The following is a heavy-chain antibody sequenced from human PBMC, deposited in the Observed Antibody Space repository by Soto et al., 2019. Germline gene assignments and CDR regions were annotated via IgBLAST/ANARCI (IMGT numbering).Heavy chain of an antibody. J-gene: IGHJ1*01. Sequence: QVQLVQSGAEVKKPGASVKVSCKASGYTFTSYGISWVRQAPGQGLEWMGWISAYNGNTNYAQKLQGRVTMTTDTAPSTAYREMRRLRSDDTAVCYCARCSSGWYAEDWGQGTLGTVSS. CDR2: ISAYNGNT. CDR1: GYTFTSYG. D-gene: IGHD6-19*01. V-gene: IGHV1-18*01. CDR3: ARCSSGWYAED.